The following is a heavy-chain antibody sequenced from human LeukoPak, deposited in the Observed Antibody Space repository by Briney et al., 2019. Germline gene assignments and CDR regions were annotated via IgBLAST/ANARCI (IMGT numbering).Heavy chain of an antibody. CDR2: IYSGGST. Sequence: PGGSLRLSCAASGFTVSSNYMSWVRQAPGKGLEWVSVIYSGGSTYYADSVKGRFTISRDNSKNTLYLQMNSLRAEDTAVYYCARAPHISSSAFDYWGQGTLVTVSS. J-gene: IGHJ4*02. CDR3: ARAPHISSSAFDY. CDR1: GFTVSSNY. D-gene: IGHD6-6*01. V-gene: IGHV3-66*02.